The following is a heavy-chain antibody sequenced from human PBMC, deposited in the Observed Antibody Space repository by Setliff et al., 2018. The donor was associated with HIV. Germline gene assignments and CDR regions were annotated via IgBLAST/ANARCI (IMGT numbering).Heavy chain of an antibody. CDR2: IDWDDDK. Sequence: TLSLTCTVSGGSISSHFWSWIRQPPGKALEWLARIDWDDDKYYSTSLKTRLTSSKDTSKNQVVLTMTNMDPVDTATYYCARIRASGAAAAETFDYWGQGTLVTVSS. V-gene: IGHV2-70*11. J-gene: IGHJ4*02. CDR3: ARIRASGAAAAETFDY. D-gene: IGHD6-13*01. CDR1: GGSISSHF.